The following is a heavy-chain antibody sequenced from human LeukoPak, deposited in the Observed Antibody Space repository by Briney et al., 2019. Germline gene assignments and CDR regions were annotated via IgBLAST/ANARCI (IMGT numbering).Heavy chain of an antibody. CDR1: GGSISIYY. CDR2: IYYSGST. V-gene: IGHV4-59*08. Sequence: PSETLSLTCTVSGGSISIYYWSWIRQPPGKGLEWIGYIYYSGSTNYNPSLKSRVTISVDTSKNQFSLKLSSVTAADTAVYYCARLPSSSWYSAFDIWGQGTMVTVSS. J-gene: IGHJ3*02. D-gene: IGHD6-13*01. CDR3: ARLPSSSWYSAFDI.